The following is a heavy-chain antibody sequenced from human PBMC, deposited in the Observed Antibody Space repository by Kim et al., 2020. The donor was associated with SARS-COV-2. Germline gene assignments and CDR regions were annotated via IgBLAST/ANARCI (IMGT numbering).Heavy chain of an antibody. CDR2: ISYDGSNK. CDR1: GFTFSSYA. J-gene: IGHJ4*02. CDR3: ARAFFSRTTTVTTSD. Sequence: GGSLRLSCAASGFTFSSYAMHWVRQAPGKGLEWVAVISYDGSNKYYADSVKGRFTISRDNSKNTLYLQMNSLRAEDTAVYYCARAFFSRTTTVTTSDWGQGTLVTVSS. V-gene: IGHV3-30*04. D-gene: IGHD4-4*01.